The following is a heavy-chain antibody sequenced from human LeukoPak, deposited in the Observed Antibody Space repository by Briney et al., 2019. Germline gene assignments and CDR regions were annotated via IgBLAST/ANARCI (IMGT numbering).Heavy chain of an antibody. CDR1: GFTFSSYA. CDR2: ISGSGGRT. V-gene: IGHV3-23*01. J-gene: IGHJ4*02. CDR3: AKDIVVVPAATFDY. Sequence: GGSLRLSCAASGFTFSSYAMSWVRQAPGKGLEWVSAISGSGGRTYYTNSVKGRFTISRVNSKNTLYLQMISLRAEDTAVYDCAKDIVVVPAATFDYWGQGTLVTVSS. D-gene: IGHD2-2*01.